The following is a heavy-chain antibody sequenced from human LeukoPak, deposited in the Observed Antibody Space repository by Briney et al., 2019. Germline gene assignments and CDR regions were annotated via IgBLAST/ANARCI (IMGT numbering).Heavy chain of an antibody. CDR1: GFTFSSYG. CDR2: ISYDGSNK. Sequence: GGSLRLSCAASGFTFSSYGMHWVRQAPGKGLEWVAVISYDGSNKYYADSVKGRFTISRDNSKNTLYVQMNSLRAEDTAVYYCAKGYSGWLDYWSQGTLVTVSS. D-gene: IGHD6-19*01. V-gene: IGHV3-30*18. J-gene: IGHJ4*02. CDR3: AKGYSGWLDY.